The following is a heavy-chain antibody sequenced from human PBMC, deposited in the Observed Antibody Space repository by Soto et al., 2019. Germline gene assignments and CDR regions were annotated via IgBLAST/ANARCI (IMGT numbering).Heavy chain of an antibody. CDR1: GYNFPTFW. V-gene: IGHV5-51*01. CDR2: IYPGDSDT. J-gene: IGHJ4*02. D-gene: IGHD3-16*01. Sequence: EVLLVQSGAEVKKPGESLPISCKGSGYNFPTFWIGWLRHMPGKGLEWMGIIYPGDSDTTYSPSFEGQVTISADTSSSTAYLQWSSLKASDTAIYYCARSVSSAYDFEFWGQGTLVTVSS. CDR3: ARSVSSAYDFEF.